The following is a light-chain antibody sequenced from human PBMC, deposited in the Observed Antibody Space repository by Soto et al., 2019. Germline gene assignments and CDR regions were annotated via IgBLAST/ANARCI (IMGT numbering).Light chain of an antibody. CDR1: QSVSSSH. J-gene: IGKJ4*01. Sequence: EIVLTKSPGNLSLSPGERATLSCRASQSVSSSHLAWYQQKPGQAPRLLIYGTSSRATGIPDRFSGSGSGTDFTLTISRLEPEDFAVYYCQQYGRSPLTFGGGTKVDIK. V-gene: IGKV3-20*01. CDR2: GTS. CDR3: QQYGRSPLT.